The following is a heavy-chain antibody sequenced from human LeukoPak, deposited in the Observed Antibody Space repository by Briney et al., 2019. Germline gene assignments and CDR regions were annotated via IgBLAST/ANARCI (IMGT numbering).Heavy chain of an antibody. Sequence: SETLSLTCAVYGGSFIGYYWSWIRQPPGKGLEWIGEINHSGSTNYNPSLKSRVTISVDTSKNQLSLKLSSVTAADTAVCYCARTGPRDFWSGRDYYYYYMGVWGKGTTVTVSS. J-gene: IGHJ6*03. CDR3: ARTGPRDFWSGRDYYYYYMGV. CDR1: GGSFIGYY. CDR2: INHSGST. D-gene: IGHD3-3*01. V-gene: IGHV4-34*01.